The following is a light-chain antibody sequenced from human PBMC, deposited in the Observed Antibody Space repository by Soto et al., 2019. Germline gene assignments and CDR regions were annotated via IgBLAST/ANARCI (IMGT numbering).Light chain of an antibody. CDR1: QSIGSD. Sequence: RVMTQSPVTLSASPGERATLSCRASQSIGSDLAWYQQKPGQAPRLLIYAVSTRATDIPASVSGSGSGTDFTLTISSLQSEDFAVYYWHQYHAWPITFGGGTKVEI. V-gene: IGKV3-15*01. CDR3: HQYHAWPIT. CDR2: AVS. J-gene: IGKJ4*01.